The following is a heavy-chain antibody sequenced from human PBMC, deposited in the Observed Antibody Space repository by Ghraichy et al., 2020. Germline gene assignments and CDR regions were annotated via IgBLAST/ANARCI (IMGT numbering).Heavy chain of an antibody. V-gene: IGHV4-39*01. CDR1: GGSISSSSYY. CDR2: IYYSGST. J-gene: IGHJ3*02. D-gene: IGHD2-2*01. Sequence: SETLSLTCTVSGGSISSSSYYWGWIRQPPGKGLEWIGSIYYSGSTYYNPSLKIRVTISVDTSKNQFSLKLSPVTAADTAVYYCARQIVVVPAAEDAFDIWGQGTMVTVSS. CDR3: ARQIVVVPAAEDAFDI.